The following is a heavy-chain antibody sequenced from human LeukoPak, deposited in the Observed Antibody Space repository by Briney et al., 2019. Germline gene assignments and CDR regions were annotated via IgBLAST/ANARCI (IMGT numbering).Heavy chain of an antibody. CDR3: AKDAVVVARGYYFDY. V-gene: IGHV3-30*18. CDR1: GFTFSSYG. CDR2: ISYDGSNK. D-gene: IGHD3-22*01. Sequence: GGSLRLSCAASGFTFSSYGMHWVRQAPGKGLEWVAVISYDGSNKYYADSVKGRFTISRDNSKNTLYLQMNSLRAEDTAVYYCAKDAVVVARGYYFDYWGQGTLVTVSS. J-gene: IGHJ4*02.